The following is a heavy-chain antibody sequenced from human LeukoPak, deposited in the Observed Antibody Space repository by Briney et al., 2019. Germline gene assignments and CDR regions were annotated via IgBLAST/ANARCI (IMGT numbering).Heavy chain of an antibody. CDR2: ISYDGSNK. J-gene: IGHJ4*02. Sequence: GGSLRLSCAASGFTFSSYGMHWVRQAPGKGLEWVAVISYDGSNKYYADSVKGRFTISRDNSKNTLYLQMNSLRAEDTAVYYCAKEHNGYSSSWSHGYWGQGTLVTVSS. D-gene: IGHD6-13*01. CDR1: GFTFSSYG. V-gene: IGHV3-30*18. CDR3: AKEHNGYSSSWSHGY.